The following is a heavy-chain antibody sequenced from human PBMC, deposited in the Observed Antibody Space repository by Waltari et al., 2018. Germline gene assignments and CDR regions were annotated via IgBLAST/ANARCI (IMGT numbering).Heavy chain of an antibody. CDR1: GFTFSGYL. J-gene: IGHJ4*02. CDR3: VRDSGMGRPHY. D-gene: IGHD3-10*01. Sequence: EVHLVESGGGLVQPGGSLRLSCAASGFTFSGYLMHWVRQDPGKGLVGVSRLESDGRRTSFADSVKGRFTISRDNTDNTFYLQMNSLRVDDTGIYYCVRDSGMGRPHYWGQGTVVTVSS. CDR2: LESDGRRT. V-gene: IGHV3-74*01.